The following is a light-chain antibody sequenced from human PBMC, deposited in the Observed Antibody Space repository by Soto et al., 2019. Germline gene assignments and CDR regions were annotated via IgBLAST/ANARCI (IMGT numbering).Light chain of an antibody. CDR2: AAS. V-gene: IGKV3-20*01. Sequence: EIVLTQSPGTLSLSPGETATLSCRASQTVSSTYLAWYQQKPGQAPRLLINAASSRATGIPDRFSGSGSGTDFTLTISRLEPEDFAVYFCQQYGTSSWTFGQGTKVEIK. J-gene: IGKJ1*01. CDR1: QTVSSTY. CDR3: QQYGTSSWT.